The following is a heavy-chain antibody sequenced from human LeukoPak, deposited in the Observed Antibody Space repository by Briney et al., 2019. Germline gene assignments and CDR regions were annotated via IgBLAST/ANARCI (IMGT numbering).Heavy chain of an antibody. CDR1: GGSISSSSYY. CDR3: ARLHYGGNYGYYYYYMDV. J-gene: IGHJ6*03. Sequence: SETLSLTCTVSGGSISSSSYYWGWVRQPPGKGLEWLGSSYYTGSTYYNPSLKSRVTISVDTSKNQFSLKLTSVTAADTAVYYCARLHYGGNYGYYYYYMDVWGKGTTVTIPS. CDR2: SYYTGST. D-gene: IGHD4-23*01. V-gene: IGHV4-39*01.